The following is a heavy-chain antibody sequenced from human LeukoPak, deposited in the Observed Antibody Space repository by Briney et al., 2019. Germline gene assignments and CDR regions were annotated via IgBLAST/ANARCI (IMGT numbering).Heavy chain of an antibody. CDR2: FYASGST. V-gene: IGHV4-61*02. Sequence: SQTLSLTCTVSGGSISSGGYFWSCLRQPAGKGLEWIGRFYASGSTNYNPSLQSRVTISVDTSKNQFSLKLTSVTAADTAVYYCALGNCPTTSCYPGVAFDIWGQGTMVTVSS. CDR3: ALGNCPTTSCYPGVAFDI. CDR1: GGSISSGGYF. D-gene: IGHD2-2*01. J-gene: IGHJ3*02.